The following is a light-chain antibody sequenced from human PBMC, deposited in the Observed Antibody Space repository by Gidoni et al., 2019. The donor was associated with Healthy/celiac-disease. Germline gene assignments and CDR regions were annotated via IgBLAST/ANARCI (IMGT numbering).Light chain of an antibody. J-gene: IGKJ4*01. V-gene: IGKV1-33*01. CDR1: QDISNY. Sequence: DIQMTQSPSSLSASVGARVTITCQASQDISNYLNWYQQKPGKAPKRLIYDASNLETGVPSRFSGSGSGTDFTFTISSLQPEDIATYYCQQYDNLPLTFXGXTKVEIK. CDR2: DAS. CDR3: QQYDNLPLT.